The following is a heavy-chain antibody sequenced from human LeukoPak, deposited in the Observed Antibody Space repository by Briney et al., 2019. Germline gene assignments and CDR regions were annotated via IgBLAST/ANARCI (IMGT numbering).Heavy chain of an antibody. J-gene: IGHJ4*02. V-gene: IGHV3-23*01. CDR1: AFIFSNYA. CDR3: ARSMRIVVVPAAPSIFDY. Sequence: GGSLRLSCAASAFIFSNYAMSWVRQAPGKGLEWVSTISGSGGNTYYADSVKGRFTISRDNSKNTLYLQVNSLRAEDTAVYYCARSMRIVVVPAAPSIFDYWGLGTLVTVSS. D-gene: IGHD2-2*01. CDR2: ISGSGGNT.